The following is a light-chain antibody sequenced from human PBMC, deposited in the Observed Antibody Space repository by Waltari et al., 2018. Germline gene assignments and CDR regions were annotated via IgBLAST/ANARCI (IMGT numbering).Light chain of an antibody. CDR2: EDN. Sequence: NFMLTQPHSVSESPGKTVTISCTRSSGSIASNYVQWFQQRPVSAPTPVIYEDNQRPSGVPDRFSGSIDSSSNSASLTISGLKTEDEADYYCQSYANNNQGLFGGGTKLTVL. CDR3: QSYANNNQGL. CDR1: SGSIASNY. V-gene: IGLV6-57*03. J-gene: IGLJ2*01.